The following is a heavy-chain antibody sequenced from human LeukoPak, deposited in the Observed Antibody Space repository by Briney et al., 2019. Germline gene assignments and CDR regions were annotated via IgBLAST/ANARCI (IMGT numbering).Heavy chain of an antibody. D-gene: IGHD3-22*01. V-gene: IGHV3-69-1*01. CDR1: GFTFSDHY. Sequence: PGGSLRLSCATSGFTFSDHYMDWVRQAPGKELEWVSSISSSNIYYADSVKGRFTISRDNAKNSLYLQMNSLRAEDTAVYYCARDDTHYGSSGSFYDAFDIWGQGTMVTVSS. CDR2: ISSSNI. J-gene: IGHJ3*02. CDR3: ARDDTHYGSSGSFYDAFDI.